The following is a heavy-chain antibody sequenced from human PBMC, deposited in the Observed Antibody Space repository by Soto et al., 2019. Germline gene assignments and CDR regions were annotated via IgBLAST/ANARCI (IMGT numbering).Heavy chain of an antibody. D-gene: IGHD3-3*01. V-gene: IGHV1-2*02. J-gene: IGHJ3*02. Sequence: QLHLVQSGAVVKKPGASVTVSCSASGYPVTAYYMHWVRQAPGRGLEWMGGINPATGAAKYTQTFRGRGTVNGDTSTSRVFMELGGLTSEDPAVFYCARGGGVGVAGSAAFDMWGQGTLVTVSS. CDR1: GYPVTAYY. CDR2: INPATGAA. CDR3: ARGGGVGVAGSAAFDM.